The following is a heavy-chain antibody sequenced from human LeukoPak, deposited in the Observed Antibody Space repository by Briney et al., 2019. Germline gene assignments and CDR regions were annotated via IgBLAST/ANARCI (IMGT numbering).Heavy chain of an antibody. D-gene: IGHD6-19*01. J-gene: IGHJ4*02. CDR1: GGSFSGYY. V-gene: IGHV4-34*01. CDR3: AREGDSSGWYFDY. CDR2: INHSGST. Sequence: KPPETLSLTCAVYGGSFSGYYWSWIRQPPGKGLEWIGEINHSGSTNYNPSLKSRVTISVDTSKNQFSLKLNSVTAADTAVYYCAREGDSSGWYFDYWGQGTLVTVSS.